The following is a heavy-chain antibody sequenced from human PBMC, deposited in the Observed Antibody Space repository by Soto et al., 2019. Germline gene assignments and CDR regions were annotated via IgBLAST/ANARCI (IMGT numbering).Heavy chain of an antibody. CDR3: ARAQALTTMNTRYDYGLDV. CDR2: IWYDGSNK. J-gene: IGHJ6*01. Sequence: PGGSLRLSCAASRFPFSSYGMHWVRQAPGKGLEWVAVIWYDGSNKYYADSVKGRFTISRDNSKNTLYLQVNSLRAEDTAVYYCARAQALTTMNTRYDYGLDVWGQGRPVTASS. V-gene: IGHV3-33*01. D-gene: IGHD3-16*01. CDR1: RFPFSSYG.